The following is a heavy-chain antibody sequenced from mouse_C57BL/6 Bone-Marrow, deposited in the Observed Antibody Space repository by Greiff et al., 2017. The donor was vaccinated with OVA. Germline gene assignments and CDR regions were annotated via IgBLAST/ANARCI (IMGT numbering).Heavy chain of an antibody. CDR1: GFTFSDYY. CDR3: ARLHYYYCISYEDWDFEV. D-gene: IGHD1-1*01. Sequence: DVMLVESGGGLVQPGGSLKLSCAASGFTFSDYYMYWVRQTPEKRLEWVAYISNGGGSTYYPDTVKGRFTISSATAKNTLYLQMRRLKSEDTAMYYCARLHYYYCISYEDWDFEVWGTGTTVTASP. J-gene: IGHJ1*03. CDR2: ISNGGGST. V-gene: IGHV5-12*01.